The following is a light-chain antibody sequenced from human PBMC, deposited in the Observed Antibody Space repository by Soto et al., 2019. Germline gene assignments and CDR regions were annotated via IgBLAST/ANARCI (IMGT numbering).Light chain of an antibody. V-gene: IGLV1-44*01. CDR1: TSNIGSRT. CDR3: AAWDDSLHGHVV. CDR2: SDY. Sequence: QAVVTQPPSASGTPGQRGTISCSGSTSNIGSRTVNWYQQLPGTAPKLLISSDYQLPSGVPDRFSASKSGTSASLAISGLQSEDEAEYYCAAWDDSLHGHVVFGGGTKLTVL. J-gene: IGLJ2*01.